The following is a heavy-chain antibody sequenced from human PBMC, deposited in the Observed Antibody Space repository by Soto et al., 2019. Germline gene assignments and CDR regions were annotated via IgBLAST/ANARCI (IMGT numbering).Heavy chain of an antibody. J-gene: IGHJ6*03. V-gene: IGHV4-34*01. CDR2: INHSGST. CDR1: GGSFSGYY. D-gene: IGHD3-9*01. Sequence: QVQLQQWGAGLLKPSETLSLTCAVYGGSFSGYYWSWIRQPPGKGLEWIGEINHSGSTNYNPSLKSRVTISEDTSKNQFSVRLSSVTAADTAVYYCARGNGYDILTGYSAPVYYYYYMDVWGKGTTDTVSS. CDR3: ARGNGYDILTGYSAPVYYYYYMDV.